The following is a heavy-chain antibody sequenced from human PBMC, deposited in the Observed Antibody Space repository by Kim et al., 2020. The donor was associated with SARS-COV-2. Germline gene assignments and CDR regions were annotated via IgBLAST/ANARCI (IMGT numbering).Heavy chain of an antibody. Sequence: ASVKVSCKASGYTFTGYYMHWVRQAPGQGLEWMGWINPNSGGTNYAQKFQGWVTMTRDTSIRTAYMELSRLRSDDTAVYYCARAPASILWWGKFDDWGQGTLVTVSS. D-gene: IGHD2-21*01. J-gene: IGHJ4*02. CDR3: ARAPASILWWGKFDD. CDR1: GYTFTGYY. CDR2: INPNSGGT. V-gene: IGHV1-2*04.